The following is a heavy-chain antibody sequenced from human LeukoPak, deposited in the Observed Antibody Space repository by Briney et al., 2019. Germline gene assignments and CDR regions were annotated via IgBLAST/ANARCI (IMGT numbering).Heavy chain of an antibody. Sequence: ASVKVSCKASGSALSSYYMHWVRQAPGQGLEWMGWISAYNGNTNYAQKLQGRVTMTTDTSTSTAYMELRSLRSDDTAVYYCARAHTDASGRYFDLWGRGTLVTVSS. D-gene: IGHD2-2*02. CDR1: GSALSSYY. J-gene: IGHJ2*01. CDR2: ISAYNGNT. V-gene: IGHV1-18*04. CDR3: ARAHTDASGRYFDL.